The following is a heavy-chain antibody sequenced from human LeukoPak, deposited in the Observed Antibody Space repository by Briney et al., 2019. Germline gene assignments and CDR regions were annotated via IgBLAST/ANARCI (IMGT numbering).Heavy chain of an antibody. CDR2: IWYDGSNK. V-gene: IGHV3-33*08. J-gene: IGHJ3*02. CDR1: GLTFSSYS. Sequence: GGSLRLSCAASGLTFSSYSMNWVRQAPGKGLEWVAVIWYDGSNKYYADSVKGRFTISRDNSKNTLYLQMNSLRAEDTAVYYCARDRYAFDIWGQGTMVTVSS. CDR3: ARDRYAFDI.